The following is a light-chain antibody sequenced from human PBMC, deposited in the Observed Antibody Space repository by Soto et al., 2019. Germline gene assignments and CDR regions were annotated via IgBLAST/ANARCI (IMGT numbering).Light chain of an antibody. CDR1: QSVSSY. CDR3: QQRSRT. V-gene: IGKV3-11*01. Sequence: EIVLTQSPATLSLSPGERATLSCRASQSVSSYLAWYQQKPGQAPRLLIYDASNRATGIPARFSGSGSGTDFTLTISRLEPEDFAVYYCQQRSRTFGQWTKVEIK. J-gene: IGKJ1*01. CDR2: DAS.